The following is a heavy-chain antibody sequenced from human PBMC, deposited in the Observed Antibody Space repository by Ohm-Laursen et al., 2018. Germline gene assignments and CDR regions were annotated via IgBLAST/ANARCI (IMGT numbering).Heavy chain of an antibody. Sequence: TLSLTCAVYGGSFSGYYWNWIRQPPGKGLEWIGEINHSRSTKYNSSFKSRVTISVDTSKNQFSLKLSSVTAADTAVYYCARGFSGWWGRIDYWGQGILVPVSS. V-gene: IGHV4-34*01. D-gene: IGHD6-19*01. J-gene: IGHJ4*02. CDR2: INHSRST. CDR1: GGSFSGYY. CDR3: ARGFSGWWGRIDY.